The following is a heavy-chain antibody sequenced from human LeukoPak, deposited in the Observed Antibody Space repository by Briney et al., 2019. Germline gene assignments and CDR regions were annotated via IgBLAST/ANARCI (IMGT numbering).Heavy chain of an antibody. J-gene: IGHJ4*02. CDR3: ARIKAVYYHDSSGYYIDY. Sequence: GGSLRLSCAVSGFTFSSYWMSWVRQAPGKGLEWVANIKQDANEEYYVDSVKGRFTISRDNTRDSLYPQMNSLRAEDTAVYYCARIKAVYYHDSSGYYIDYWGQGTLVTVSS. D-gene: IGHD3-22*01. CDR2: IKQDANEE. CDR1: GFTFSSYW. V-gene: IGHV3-7*01.